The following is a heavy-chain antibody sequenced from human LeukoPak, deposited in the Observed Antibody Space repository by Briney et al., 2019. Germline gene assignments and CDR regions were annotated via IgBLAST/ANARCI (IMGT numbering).Heavy chain of an antibody. V-gene: IGHV3-23*01. CDR2: ISGGGGST. CDR3: GRQIYDDSYYFDY. J-gene: IGHJ4*02. CDR1: GFTFSSYA. D-gene: IGHD4-17*01. Sequence: PGGSLRLSCAVSGFTFSSYAMSWVRQAPGKGLGWVSSISGGGGSTFYADSVKGRFTISRDNSKSTLFLQMNSLRAEDTAVYYCGRQIYDDSYYFDYWGQGSLVTVSS.